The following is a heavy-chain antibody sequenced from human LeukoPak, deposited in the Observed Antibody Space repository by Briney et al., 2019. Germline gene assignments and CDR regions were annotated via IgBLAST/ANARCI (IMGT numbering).Heavy chain of an antibody. V-gene: IGHV3-21*01. CDR2: ISSSSSYI. Sequence: PGGSLRLSCAASGFTFSSYSMNWVRQAPGKGLEWVSSISSSSSYIYYADSVKGRFTISRDNAKNSLYLQMNSLRAEDTAVYYCAREGPGYSYGLDYWGQGTLVTVSS. J-gene: IGHJ4*02. CDR3: AREGPGYSYGLDY. CDR1: GFTFSSYS. D-gene: IGHD5-18*01.